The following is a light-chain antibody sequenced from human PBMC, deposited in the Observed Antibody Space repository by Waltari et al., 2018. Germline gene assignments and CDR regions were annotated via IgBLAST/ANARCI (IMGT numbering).Light chain of an antibody. J-gene: IGKJ2*01. CDR1: QSVRSNY. V-gene: IGKV3-20*01. Sequence: EIVLTQSPDTLSLSPGERATLFCRASQSVRSNYLGWYQQRPGQAPRLLIYGASNRAAGIPDRFTGSGSGTDFTLTITRLEPEDFGAYYCQQYGASTGTFGQGTTLEI. CDR2: GAS. CDR3: QQYGASTGT.